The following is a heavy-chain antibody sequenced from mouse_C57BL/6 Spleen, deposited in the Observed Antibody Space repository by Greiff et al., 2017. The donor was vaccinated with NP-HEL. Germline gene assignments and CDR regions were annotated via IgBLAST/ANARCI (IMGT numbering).Heavy chain of an antibody. Sequence: VQLQESGPELVKPGASVKISCKASGYAFSSSWMHWVKQRPGQGLEWIGRIYPGDGDTNYNGKFQGKATLTADKSSSTAYMQLSSLTSEDSAVYFCARGFLYAMDYWGQGTSVTVSS. CDR1: GYAFSSSW. CDR3: ARGFLYAMDY. J-gene: IGHJ4*01. V-gene: IGHV1-82*01. CDR2: IYPGDGDT.